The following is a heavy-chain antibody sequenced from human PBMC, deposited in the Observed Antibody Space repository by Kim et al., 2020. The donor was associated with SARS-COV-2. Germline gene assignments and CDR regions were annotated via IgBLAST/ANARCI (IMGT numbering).Heavy chain of an antibody. CDR1: GGSISGSTYY. CDR3: AKVWGSWYGDFRH. Sequence: SETLSLTCSVSGGSISGSTYYWGWIRQSAGKGLEWIGSIYYSGTTYYNPSVKSRVIISVDTSTNQFSLMLNSVTAADTAVYYCAKVWGSWYGDFRHWGQGALVTVSS. CDR2: IYYSGTT. J-gene: IGHJ1*01. D-gene: IGHD6-13*01. V-gene: IGHV4-39*02.